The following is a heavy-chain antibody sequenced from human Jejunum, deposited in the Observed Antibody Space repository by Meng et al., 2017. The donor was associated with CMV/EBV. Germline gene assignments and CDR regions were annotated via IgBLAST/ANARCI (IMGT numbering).Heavy chain of an antibody. D-gene: IGHD3-3*01. J-gene: IGHJ4*02. CDR3: ARGTFLEGFTSKLDPFDF. CDR1: A. V-gene: IGHV3-30*09. CDR2: IPHDGNNK. Sequence: ARNGVLQASGKRVDWDARIPHDGNNKLYADSLKGRIALSRDNSQKTLYRHRSALRPEDTALYVCARGTFLEGFTSKLDPFDFWGQGTLVTVSS.